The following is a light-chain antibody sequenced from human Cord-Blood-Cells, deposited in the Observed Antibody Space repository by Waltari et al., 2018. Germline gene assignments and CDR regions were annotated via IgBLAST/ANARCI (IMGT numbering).Light chain of an antibody. CDR1: QSVSSN. CDR2: GAS. V-gene: IGKV3-15*01. Sequence: EIVMTQSPAHLSVPPGERATLSCRASQSVSSNLAWYQQKPGQAPRLLIYGASTRATGIPARFSCSGSGTEFTLTISSLQSEDFAVYYCQQYNNWPITFGQGTRLEIK. CDR3: QQYNNWPIT. J-gene: IGKJ5*01.